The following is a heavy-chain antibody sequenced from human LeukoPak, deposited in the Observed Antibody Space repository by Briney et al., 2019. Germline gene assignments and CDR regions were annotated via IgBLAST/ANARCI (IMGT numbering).Heavy chain of an antibody. V-gene: IGHV1-46*01. J-gene: IGHJ4*02. D-gene: IGHD3-9*01. CDR2: INPSGGST. CDR1: GYTFTTYY. CDR3: ARGSRPVYNLLTGKRYFDY. Sequence: ASVTVSCKASGYTFTTYYLHWVRQAPAQGLEWMGIINPSGGSTTYPQQFLRRLTMTRDMSTSTVYMELSSLRSEDTAVYYCARGSRPVYNLLTGKRYFDYWGQGTLLTVSS.